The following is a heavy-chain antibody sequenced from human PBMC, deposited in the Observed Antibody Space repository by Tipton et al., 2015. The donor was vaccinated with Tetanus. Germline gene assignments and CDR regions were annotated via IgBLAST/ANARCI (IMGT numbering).Heavy chain of an antibody. CDR2: ISAYNGNT. J-gene: IGHJ3*02. V-gene: IGHV1-18*01. CDR1: GYTFTSYG. D-gene: IGHD6-13*01. Sequence: QSGAEVKKPGASVKVSCKASGYTFTSYGISWVRQAPRQGLEWMGWISAYNGNTNYAQKLQGRVTMTTDTSTSTAYMELRSLRSDDTAVYYCARASSSWYLGDAFDIWGQGTMVTVSS. CDR3: ARASSSWYLGDAFDI.